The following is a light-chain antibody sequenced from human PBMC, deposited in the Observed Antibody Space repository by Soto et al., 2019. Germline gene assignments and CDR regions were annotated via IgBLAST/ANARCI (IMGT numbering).Light chain of an antibody. J-gene: IGKJ2*01. CDR2: SAS. V-gene: IGKV3-15*01. CDR1: QSISTE. CDR3: QQGHNWPLT. Sequence: EIVMTQSSATLSVSPGERATLSCRASQSISTELAWYQQKPGQPPRLLIYSASTRATGVPARFTGSGSGSESTLTISGLQSEDFAVYYCQQGHNWPLTFGQGTRLEI.